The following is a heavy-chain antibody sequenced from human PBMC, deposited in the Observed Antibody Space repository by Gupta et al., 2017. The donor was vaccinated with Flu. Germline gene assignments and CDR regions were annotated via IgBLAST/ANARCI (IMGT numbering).Heavy chain of an antibody. J-gene: IGHJ4*02. Sequence: EVQLVESGGGLVQPGGSLRLSCAASGFPFSDFWMSWVRQAPGEGLEWVANIKQDGSETNYVGSVKGRLTISRDNAKNSLYLQMNSLRAEDSAVYYCARGPAFYYDTSGSLPVDYWGQGTLVTVSS. CDR3: ARGPAFYYDTSGSLPVDY. CDR1: GFPFSDFW. CDR2: IKQDGSET. D-gene: IGHD3-22*01. V-gene: IGHV3-7*01.